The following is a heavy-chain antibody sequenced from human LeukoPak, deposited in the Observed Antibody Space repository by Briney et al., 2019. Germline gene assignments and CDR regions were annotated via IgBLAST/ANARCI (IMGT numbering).Heavy chain of an antibody. J-gene: IGHJ4*02. CDR1: GGSISSSSYY. D-gene: IGHD6-13*01. V-gene: IGHV4-39*07. Sequence: SETLSLTCTVSGGSISSSSYYWGWIRQPPGKGLEWIGSIYYSGSTYYNPSLKSRVTISVDTSKNQFSLKLSSVTAADTAVYYCARDRGSSLNYFDYWGQGTLVTVSS. CDR2: IYYSGST. CDR3: ARDRGSSLNYFDY.